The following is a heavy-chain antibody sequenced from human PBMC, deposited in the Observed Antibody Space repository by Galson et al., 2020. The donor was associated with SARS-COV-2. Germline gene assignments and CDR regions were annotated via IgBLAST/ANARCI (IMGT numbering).Heavy chain of an antibody. V-gene: IGHV3-53*04. CDR1: GFTVSSNY. D-gene: IGHD6-13*01. J-gene: IGHJ4*02. CDR2: IYSGGST. CDR3: ARTYSSSWSAKLNYFDY. Sequence: GGSLRLSCAASGFTVSSNYMSWVRQAPGKGLEWVSVIYSGGSTYYADSVKGRFTISRHNSKNTLYLQMNSLRAEDTAVYYCARTYSSSWSAKLNYFDYWGQGTLVTVSS.